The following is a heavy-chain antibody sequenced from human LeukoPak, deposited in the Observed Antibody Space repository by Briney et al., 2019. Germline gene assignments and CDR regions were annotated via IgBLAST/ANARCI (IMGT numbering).Heavy chain of an antibody. D-gene: IGHD6-13*01. V-gene: IGHV3-23*01. CDR1: GFGFRVYD. CDR3: AKGMRYSSSADFDY. Sequence: GGSLRLSCAASGFGFRVYDMSWVRQAPGKGLEWVSRMRGSGVITFYADSVRGRFTISRDNSRNMLYLQMDSLRAEDTAVYYCAKGMRYSSSADFDYWGQGTLVTVSS. CDR2: MRGSGVIT. J-gene: IGHJ4*02.